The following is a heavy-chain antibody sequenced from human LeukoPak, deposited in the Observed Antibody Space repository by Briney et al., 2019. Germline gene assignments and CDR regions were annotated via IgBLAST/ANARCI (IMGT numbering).Heavy chain of an antibody. V-gene: IGHV3-33*01. J-gene: IGHJ4*02. CDR3: ARVGDRYYYGSGSYYPPFDY. CDR2: IWYDGSNK. CDR1: GFTFSSYG. Sequence: GGSLRLSCAASGFTFSSYGMHWVRQAPGKGLEWVAVIWYDGSNKYYADSVKGRFTISRDNSKNTLYLQMNSLRAEDTAVYYCARVGDRYYYGSGSYYPPFDYWGQGTLVTVSS. D-gene: IGHD3-10*01.